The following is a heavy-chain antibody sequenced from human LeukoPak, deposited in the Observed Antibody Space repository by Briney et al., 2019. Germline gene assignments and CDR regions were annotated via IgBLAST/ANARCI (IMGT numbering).Heavy chain of an antibody. CDR3: ARDRSYYDILTGYFSVGKKNSYYYYGMDV. J-gene: IGHJ6*02. CDR1: GYTFTSYG. V-gene: IGHV1-18*01. CDR2: ISAYNGNT. D-gene: IGHD3-9*01. Sequence: ASVKVSCKASGYTFTSYGISWVRQAPGQGLEWMGWISAYNGNTNYAQKLQGRGTMTTDTSTSTAYMELRSLRSDDTAVYYCARDRSYYDILTGYFSVGKKNSYYYYGMDVWGQGTAVTVSS.